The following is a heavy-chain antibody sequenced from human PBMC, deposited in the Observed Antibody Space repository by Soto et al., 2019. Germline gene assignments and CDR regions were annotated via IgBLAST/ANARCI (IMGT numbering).Heavy chain of an antibody. Sequence: QLQLPESGSGLVKPSQTLSLTCVVSGGSITSGGYSWRWIRQPPGKGLEWIGYISHSGTTSYHPSLKSRFTMSFDRSKNQLSSRLSSATAADTAVYYYARENADTLVGIYYWGQGTLVTVSS. CDR2: ISHSGTT. V-gene: IGHV4-30-2*01. J-gene: IGHJ4*02. CDR3: ARENADTLVGIYY. CDR1: GGSITSGGYS. D-gene: IGHD5-18*01.